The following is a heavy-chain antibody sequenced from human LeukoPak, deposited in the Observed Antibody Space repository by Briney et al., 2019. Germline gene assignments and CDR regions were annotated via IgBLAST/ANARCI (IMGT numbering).Heavy chain of an antibody. D-gene: IGHD5-18*01. Sequence: ASVKVSCKVSGYTLTELSMHWVRQATGKGLEWMGGFDPEDGETIYAQKFQGRVTMTEDTSTDTAYMELSSLRSEDTAVYYCATSGYSYGPVHYYYGMDVWGQGTAVTVSS. CDR3: ATSGYSYGPVHYYYGMDV. CDR1: GYTLTELS. CDR2: FDPEDGET. V-gene: IGHV1-24*01. J-gene: IGHJ6*02.